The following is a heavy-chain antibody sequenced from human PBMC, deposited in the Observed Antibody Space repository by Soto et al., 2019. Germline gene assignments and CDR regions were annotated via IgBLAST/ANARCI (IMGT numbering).Heavy chain of an antibody. Sequence: QVQLVQSGAEVKKPGASVKVSCKASGYTFTSYGISWGRQAAGQGREWMGWISAHNGNTNYAQKIQGRVTMTTDTSTTTAYMELRSLRSDDTAVYYCARGSPVVPAAIVFWGQGTMVTVSS. V-gene: IGHV1-18*04. D-gene: IGHD2-2*01. CDR3: ARGSPVVPAAIVF. J-gene: IGHJ3*01. CDR2: ISAHNGNT. CDR1: GYTFTSYG.